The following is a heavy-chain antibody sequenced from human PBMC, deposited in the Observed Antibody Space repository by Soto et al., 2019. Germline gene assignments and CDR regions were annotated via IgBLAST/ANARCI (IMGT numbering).Heavy chain of an antibody. CDR1: GLSVKTNY. CDR2: ISSGVGT. CDR3: ARVLTSESREGFDI. Sequence: EVLLVESGGGLVQPGGSLRLSCAASGLSVKTNYMTWVRQAPGKGLELVSVISSGVGTHYADSVNDRFTISRDNSENTLYLQMNSLRAEDTAVYYCARVLTSESREGFDIWGQGTMVTVSS. V-gene: IGHV3-66*01. J-gene: IGHJ3*02. D-gene: IGHD1-26*01.